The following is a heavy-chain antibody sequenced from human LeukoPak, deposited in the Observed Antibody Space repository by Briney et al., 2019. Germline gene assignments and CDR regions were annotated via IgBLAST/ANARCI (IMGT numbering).Heavy chain of an antibody. V-gene: IGHV3-11*01. CDR2: ISSSGSAL. CDR1: GFTFSDYS. D-gene: IGHD2-2*02. Sequence: GGSLRLSCAASGFTFSDYSMYWIRQAPGKGLEWLSYISSSGSALYYTDPVKGRFTISRDNAKSSLYLQMNSLRAEDTAVYYCARTIPPPGGFYFGMDVWGQGTTVTVS. CDR3: ARTIPPPGGFYFGMDV. J-gene: IGHJ6*02.